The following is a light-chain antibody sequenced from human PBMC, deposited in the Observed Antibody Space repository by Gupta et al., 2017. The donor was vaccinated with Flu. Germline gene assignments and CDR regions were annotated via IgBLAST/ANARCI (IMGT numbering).Light chain of an antibody. Sequence: GTLSLSPGERATLSCMVSQSVRSSYLAWYQQKPGQAPRLLIYGASSRATGIPDRFSGSGSGTDFTLTISRLEPEDFAVYYCQQYCSSLYTFGHGINVDIK. J-gene: IGKJ3*01. CDR2: GAS. V-gene: IGKV3-20*01. CDR3: QQYCSSLYT. CDR1: QSVRSSY.